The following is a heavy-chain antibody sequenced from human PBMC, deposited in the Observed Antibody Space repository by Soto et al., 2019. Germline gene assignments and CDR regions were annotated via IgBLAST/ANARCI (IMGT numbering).Heavy chain of an antibody. Sequence: QVQLLQSGDEVKRPGASVKVSCKASGYTFPSHGIGWVRQAPGQGLEWMGWISDYNTNTNYAQNFRGRVTMTTDTSTSKANRELRSHRSDETAVYYCARVVAMVRGLWWAGAFDFWGQGTMVTVSS. J-gene: IGHJ3*01. V-gene: IGHV1-18*01. CDR2: ISDYNTNT. CDR1: GYTFPSHG. D-gene: IGHD3-10*01. CDR3: ARVVAMVRGLWWAGAFDF.